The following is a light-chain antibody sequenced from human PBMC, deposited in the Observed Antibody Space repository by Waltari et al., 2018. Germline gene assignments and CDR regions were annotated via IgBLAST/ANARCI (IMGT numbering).Light chain of an antibody. CDR2: EVI. CDR3: SSYTSSSTYV. Sequence: QSALTQPPSVSGSPGQSVTISCTGTNSDVGTYNRVSWYQQPPGTAPKLIIYEVISRPAGVPDRVSGSKSGNTASLTISGLQADDAADYYCSSYTSSSTYVFGTGTKVTVL. V-gene: IGLV2-18*02. CDR1: NSDVGTYNR. J-gene: IGLJ1*01.